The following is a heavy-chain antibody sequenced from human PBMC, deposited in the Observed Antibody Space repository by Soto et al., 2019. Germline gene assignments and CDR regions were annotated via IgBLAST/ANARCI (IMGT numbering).Heavy chain of an antibody. J-gene: IGHJ3*02. Sequence: ASVKVYCKACGGTFSSYAISWVRQAPGQGLEWMGGIIPIFGTANYAQKFQGRVTITADESTSTAYMELSSLRSEDTAVYYCATGEYYDILTGFGPPPHNAFDIWGQGTMVTVSS. CDR3: ATGEYYDILTGFGPPPHNAFDI. D-gene: IGHD3-9*01. CDR1: GGTFSSYA. V-gene: IGHV1-69*13. CDR2: IIPIFGTA.